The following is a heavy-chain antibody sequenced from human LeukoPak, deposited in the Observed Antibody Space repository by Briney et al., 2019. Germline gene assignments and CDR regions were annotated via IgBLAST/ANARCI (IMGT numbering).Heavy chain of an antibody. CDR1: GGSISSGGYY. CDR2: IYYSGST. D-gene: IGHD4-17*01. CDR3: ARDPRNGDYLGGWFDP. Sequence: PSETLSLTCTVSGGSISSGGYYWSWIRQHPGKGLEWIGYIYYSGSTYYNPSLKSRVTISVGTSKNQFSLKLSSVTAADTAVYYCARDPRNGDYLGGWFDPWGQGTLVTVSS. V-gene: IGHV4-31*03. J-gene: IGHJ5*02.